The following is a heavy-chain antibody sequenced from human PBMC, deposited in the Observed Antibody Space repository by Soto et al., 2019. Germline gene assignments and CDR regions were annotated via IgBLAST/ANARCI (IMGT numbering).Heavy chain of an antibody. J-gene: IGHJ6*02. V-gene: IGHV1-69*06. CDR2: IIPIFGTA. CDR1: GGTFSSYA. CDR3: ARDNPRIEYYYYGMDG. Sequence: GASVKVSCKASGGTFSSYAISWVRQAPGQGLEWMGGIIPIFGTANYAQKFQGRVTITADKSTSTAYMELSSLRSEDTAVYYCARDNPRIEYYYYGMDGWGQGTTVTVSS.